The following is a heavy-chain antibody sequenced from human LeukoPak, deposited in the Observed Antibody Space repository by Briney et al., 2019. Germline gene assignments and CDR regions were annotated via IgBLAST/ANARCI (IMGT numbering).Heavy chain of an antibody. CDR2: IIPILGIA. J-gene: IGHJ4*02. CDR1: GGTFSSYA. CDR3: ARSGYSYGYIHFDY. V-gene: IGHV1-69*04. D-gene: IGHD5-18*01. Sequence: SVKVSCKASGGTFSSYAISWVRQAPGQGLEWMGRIIPILGIANYAQKFQGRVTITADKSTSTAYMELSSLRSEDTAVYYCARSGYSYGYIHFDYWGQGTLVTVSS.